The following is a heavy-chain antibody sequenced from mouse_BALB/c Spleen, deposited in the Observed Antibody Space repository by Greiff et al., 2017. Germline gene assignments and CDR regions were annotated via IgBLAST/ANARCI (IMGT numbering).Heavy chain of an antibody. Sequence: EVQRVESGGGLVQPGGSMKLSCVASGFTFSNYWMNWVRQSPEKGLEWVAEIRLKSNNYATHYAESVKGRFTISRDDSKSSVYLQMNNLRAEDTGIYYCTRKGDYYRYDGGAWFAYWGQGTLVTVSA. J-gene: IGHJ3*01. CDR2: IRLKSNNYAT. CDR3: TRKGDYYRYDGGAWFAY. D-gene: IGHD2-14*01. V-gene: IGHV6-6*02. CDR1: GFTFSNYW.